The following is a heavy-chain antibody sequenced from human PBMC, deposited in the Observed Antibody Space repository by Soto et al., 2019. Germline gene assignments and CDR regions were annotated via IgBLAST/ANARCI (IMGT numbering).Heavy chain of an antibody. D-gene: IGHD3-9*01. CDR3: ARQPTGYPNWFDA. V-gene: IGHV4-39*01. CDR2: IFYGPGT. Sequence: QVQLQESGPGLVNPSEALSLTCTVSGGSVTSSTSSWAWVRQPPGKGLHWIGTIFYGPGTYYNPSLESRVTISLDTSKIQFSLELTSVTAADTAVYYCARQPTGYPNWFDAWGRGILVIVSS. CDR1: GGSVTSSTSS. J-gene: IGHJ5*02.